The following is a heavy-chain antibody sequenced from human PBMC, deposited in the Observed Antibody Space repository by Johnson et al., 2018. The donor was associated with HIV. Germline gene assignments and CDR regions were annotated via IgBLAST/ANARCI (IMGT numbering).Heavy chain of an antibody. V-gene: IGHV3-7*03. CDR2: IKQDGSEK. J-gene: IGHJ3*01. CDR3: ARVGDSFGFDV. CDR1: RFTFSSYW. Sequence: EKLVESGGGLVQPGGSLRLSCAASRFTFSSYWMHWVGQAPGKGLEWVGNIKQDGSEKYYADSVKGRFTISRDNSKNTLSLQMNNLRVEDTGIYHCARVGDSFGFDVWGQGTMVTFSS. D-gene: IGHD3-16*01.